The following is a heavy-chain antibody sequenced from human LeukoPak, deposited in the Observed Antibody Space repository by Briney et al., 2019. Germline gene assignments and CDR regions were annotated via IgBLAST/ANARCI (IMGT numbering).Heavy chain of an antibody. J-gene: IGHJ5*02. V-gene: IGHV4-59*08. CDR2: IYYSGST. CDR1: GGSISSYY. D-gene: IGHD3-3*01. Sequence: SETLSLTCTVSGGSISSYYWSWIRQPPGKGLEWIGYIYYSGSTNYNPSLKSRVTISVDTSKNQISLKLSSVTAADTAVYYCARSVLRFLEWSPFDPWGQGTLVTVSS. CDR3: ARSVLRFLEWSPFDP.